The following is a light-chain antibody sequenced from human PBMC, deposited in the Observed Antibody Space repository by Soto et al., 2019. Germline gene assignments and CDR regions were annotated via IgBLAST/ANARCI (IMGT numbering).Light chain of an antibody. V-gene: IGLV2-14*01. Sequence: QSALTQPASVSGSPGQSITISCTGTSSDVGVYNYVSWYQQHPGKAPKLMIYDVSNRPSGVSNRFSGSKSGNTASLTISGLQAEDEADYYCSSYTSSSTLWVFGGGTKLTVL. CDR2: DVS. CDR3: SSYTSSSTLWV. CDR1: SSDVGVYNY. J-gene: IGLJ3*02.